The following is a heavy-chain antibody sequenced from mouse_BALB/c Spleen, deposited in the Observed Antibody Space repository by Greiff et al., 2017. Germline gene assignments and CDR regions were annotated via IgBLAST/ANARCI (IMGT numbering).Heavy chain of an antibody. D-gene: IGHD2-4*01. CDR2: ISSGGGST. CDR1: GFAFSSYD. J-gene: IGHJ3*01. Sequence: EVQLVESGGGLVKPGGSLKLSCAASGFAFSSYDMSWVRQTPEKRLEWVAYISSGGGSTYYPDTVKGRFTISRDNAKNTLYLQMSSLKSEDTAMYYCARPYDYDGAWFAYWGQGTLVTVSA. V-gene: IGHV5-12-1*01. CDR3: ARPYDYDGAWFAY.